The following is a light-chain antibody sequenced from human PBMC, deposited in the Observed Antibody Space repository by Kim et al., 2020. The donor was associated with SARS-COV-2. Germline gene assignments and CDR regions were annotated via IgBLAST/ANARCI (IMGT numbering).Light chain of an antibody. CDR3: SSYAGDKYV. V-gene: IGLV2-8*01. CDR1: GRDVGAYDS. J-gene: IGLJ1*01. Sequence: GQSVTISCAGTGRDVGAYDSVCWFQQHPGKAPKLIIFEVSKPSGVTDRFSGSKFGTTASLTISGLQAEDEADYYCSSYAGDKYVFGSGTRLTVL. CDR2: EVS.